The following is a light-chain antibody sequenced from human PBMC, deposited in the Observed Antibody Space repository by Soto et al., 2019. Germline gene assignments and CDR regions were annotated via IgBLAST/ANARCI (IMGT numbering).Light chain of an antibody. V-gene: IGLV1-40*01. J-gene: IGLJ1*01. CDR3: QSYDSSLSALYV. CDR2: GNS. CDR1: SSNIGAGYD. Sequence: QSALTQPPSVSGAPGQRVTISCTGSSSNIGAGYDVHWYQQLPGTAPKLLIYGNSNRPSGVPDRFSGSKSGTSASLAITGLQAEDVADYYSQSYDSSLSALYVFGTGTKVTVL.